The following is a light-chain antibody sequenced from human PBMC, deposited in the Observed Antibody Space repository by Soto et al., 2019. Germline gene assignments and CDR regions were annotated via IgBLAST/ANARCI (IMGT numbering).Light chain of an antibody. CDR2: DVD. CDR1: SSDIGGYNH. J-gene: IGLJ3*02. V-gene: IGLV2-14*03. CDR3: CAYTARTTLSWV. Sequence: QSALTQPTSVSGSPGQLITISCTGVSSDIGGYNHVSWYQQHPGKVPRLIIYDVDNRPLGVSNRFSGSQSGNTASLSISGLQAEDEAEYYCCAYTARTTLSWVFGGGTKLTVL.